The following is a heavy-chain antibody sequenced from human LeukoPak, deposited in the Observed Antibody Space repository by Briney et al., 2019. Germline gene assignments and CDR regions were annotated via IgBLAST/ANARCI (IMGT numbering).Heavy chain of an antibody. J-gene: IGHJ6*02. V-gene: IGHV3-30-3*01. CDR3: AREKLRFLEWLSTYGMDV. CDR1: GFTFSSYA. D-gene: IGHD3-3*01. CDR2: ISYDGSNK. Sequence: GGSLRLSCAASGFTFSSYAMHWVRQAPGKGLEWVAVISYDGSNKYYADSVKGRFTISRDNSKNTLYLQMNSLRAEDTAVYYCAREKLRFLEWLSTYGMDVWGQGTTVTVSS.